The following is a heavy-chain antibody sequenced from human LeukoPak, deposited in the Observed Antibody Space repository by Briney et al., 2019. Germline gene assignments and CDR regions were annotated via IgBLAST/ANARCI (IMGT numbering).Heavy chain of an antibody. CDR3: AKAPVTSCRGAYCYPFDS. Sequence: GGSLRLSCAASGFTFSYYHMNWVRQAPGKGLEWVSYISDSSSSMYHADSVRGRFTISRDNSKNTLYLQMNSLRAEDAAVYFCAKAPVTSCRGAYCYPFDSWGQGTLVTVSS. V-gene: IGHV3-48*01. CDR2: ISDSSSSM. J-gene: IGHJ4*02. D-gene: IGHD2-21*01. CDR1: GFTFSYYH.